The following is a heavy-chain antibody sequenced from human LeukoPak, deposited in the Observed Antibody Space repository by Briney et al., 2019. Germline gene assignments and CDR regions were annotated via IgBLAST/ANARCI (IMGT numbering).Heavy chain of an antibody. Sequence: GGSLRLSCAASGFTSRNYRMNWVRQAPGKGLEWVSSISSSSIYIYYADSLKGRFTISRDNAKSSLYLQMNSLRAEDTAVYYCARGRDGYNLVDAFDIWGQGIMVTVSS. CDR1: GFTSRNYR. V-gene: IGHV3-21*01. CDR3: ARGRDGYNLVDAFDI. D-gene: IGHD5-24*01. CDR2: ISSSSIYI. J-gene: IGHJ3*02.